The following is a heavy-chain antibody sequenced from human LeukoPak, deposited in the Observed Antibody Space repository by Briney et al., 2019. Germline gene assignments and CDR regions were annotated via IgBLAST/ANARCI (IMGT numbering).Heavy chain of an antibody. D-gene: IGHD4-17*01. Sequence: PGGSLRLSCVASGFTFSSYRMNWVRQAPGKGLEWVSSISSSSSYIYYADSVKGRFTISRDNAKNSLYLQMNSLRAEDTAVYYCARGSYASSWLADYWGQGTLVTVSS. CDR2: ISSSSSYI. CDR1: GFTFSSYR. CDR3: ARGSYASSWLADY. V-gene: IGHV3-21*01. J-gene: IGHJ4*02.